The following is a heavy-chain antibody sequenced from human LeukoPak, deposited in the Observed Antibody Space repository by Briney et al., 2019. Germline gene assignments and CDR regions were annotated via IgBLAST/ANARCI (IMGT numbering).Heavy chain of an antibody. J-gene: IGHJ3*02. V-gene: IGHV3-21*01. CDR2: ISSSSSYI. Sequence: GGSLRLSCAASGFTFSSYSMNWVRQAPGKGLEWVSSISSSSSYIYYADSVKGRFTISRDNAKNSLYLQMNSLRAEDTAVYYRARLIEFGELFPNDAFDIWGQGTMVTVSS. CDR1: GFTFSSYS. D-gene: IGHD3-10*01. CDR3: ARLIEFGELFPNDAFDI.